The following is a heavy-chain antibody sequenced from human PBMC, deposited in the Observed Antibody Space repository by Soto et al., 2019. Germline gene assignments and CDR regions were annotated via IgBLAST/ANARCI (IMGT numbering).Heavy chain of an antibody. D-gene: IGHD2-15*01. V-gene: IGHV3-64*02. CDR3: ARGNCSGGSCYSNAFDI. Sequence: EVQLVESGEGLVQPGGSLRLSCAASGFTFSSYAMHWVRQAPGKGLAYVSAISSNGGSTYYADSVKGRFTISRDNSKNTLYLQMGSLRAEDMAVYYCARGNCSGGSCYSNAFDIWGQGTMVTVSS. CDR1: GFTFSSYA. J-gene: IGHJ3*02. CDR2: ISSNGGST.